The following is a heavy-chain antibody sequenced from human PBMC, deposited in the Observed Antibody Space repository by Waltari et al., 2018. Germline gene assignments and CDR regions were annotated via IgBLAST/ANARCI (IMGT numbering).Heavy chain of an antibody. V-gene: IGHV1-69*01. D-gene: IGHD2-2*01. J-gene: IGHJ6*02. CDR2: IIPIFGTA. Sequence: QVQLVQSGAEVKKPGSSVKVSCKASGGTFSSYAISWVRQTPGHGLEWMGGIIPIFGTANYAQKFQGRVTITADESTSTAYMELSSLRSEDTAVYYCARDGGYCSSTSCYPYGMDVWGQGTTVTVSS. CDR1: GGTFSSYA. CDR3: ARDGGYCSSTSCYPYGMDV.